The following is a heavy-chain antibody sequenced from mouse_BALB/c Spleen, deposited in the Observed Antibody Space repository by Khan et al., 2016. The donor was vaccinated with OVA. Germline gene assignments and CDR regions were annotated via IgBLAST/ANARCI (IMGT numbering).Heavy chain of an antibody. V-gene: IGHV5-12-2*01. CDR2: ISHGGGGT. J-gene: IGHJ4*01. Sequence: VQLKESGGGLVQPGGSLKLSCAASGFTFSSYTMSWVRQTPYKRLEWVAFISHGGGGTYYPDTVKGRFTISRDNDKNTLYLQMSSLKSEDTAMYYCARPSTTEYDYGMDYWGQGTSVTVSS. CDR1: GFTFSSYT. D-gene: IGHD1-1*01. CDR3: ARPSTTEYDYGMDY.